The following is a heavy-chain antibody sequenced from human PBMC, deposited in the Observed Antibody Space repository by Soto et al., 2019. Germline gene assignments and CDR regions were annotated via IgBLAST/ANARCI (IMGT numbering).Heavy chain of an antibody. Sequence: QVQLVESGGGLVKPGGSLRLSCTASGFTVSDYYMTWIRQAPGKGLEWLSYISSGGFTIYYADSVKGRFTVSRDNAKNSMYLQMNTLRVEDTAVYCCARDPGIYYGMDVWGQGTTLTVSS. CDR3: ARDPGIYYGMDV. V-gene: IGHV3-11*01. CDR1: GFTVSDYY. J-gene: IGHJ6*02. D-gene: IGHD3-10*01. CDR2: ISSGGFTI.